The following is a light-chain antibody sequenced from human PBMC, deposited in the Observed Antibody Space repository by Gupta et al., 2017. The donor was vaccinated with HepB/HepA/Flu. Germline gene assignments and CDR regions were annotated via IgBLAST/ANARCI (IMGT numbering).Light chain of an antibody. CDR2: RNN. CDR3: AAWDDSLSGQV. CDR1: SSNIGSNY. Sequence: QSVLTQPPSASGTPGQRVTISCSGSSSNIGSNYVYWYQQLPGTAPKLLIYRNNQRPSGVPDRFSGSKSGTSASLAISGLRSEDEADYDCAAWDDSLSGQVFGTGTKVPVL. J-gene: IGLJ1*01. V-gene: IGLV1-47*01.